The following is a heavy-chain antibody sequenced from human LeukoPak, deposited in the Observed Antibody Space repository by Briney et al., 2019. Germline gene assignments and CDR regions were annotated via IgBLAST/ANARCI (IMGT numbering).Heavy chain of an antibody. J-gene: IGHJ4*02. V-gene: IGHV3-23*01. CDR2: ISGSGAST. CDR1: GFTFSSYA. CDR3: AKAALRYQLLSSLDY. Sequence: GGSLRLSCAASGFTFSSYAMNWARQAPGKGLEWVSAISGSGASTYYADSVKGRFTISRDNSKNTLYLQMNSLRAEETAIYYCAKAALRYQLLSSLDYWGQGTLVTVSS. D-gene: IGHD2-2*01.